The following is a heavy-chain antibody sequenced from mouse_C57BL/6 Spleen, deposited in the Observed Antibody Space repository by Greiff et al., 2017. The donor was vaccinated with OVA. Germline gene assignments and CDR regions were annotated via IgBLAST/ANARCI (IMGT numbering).Heavy chain of an antibody. CDR1: GYTFTSYW. CDR3: ARGLYYFDY. J-gene: IGHJ2*01. CDR2: IDPSDSYT. V-gene: IGHV1-69*01. D-gene: IGHD6-1*01. Sequence: VQLQQPGAELVMPGASVKLSCKASGYTFTSYWMHWVKQRPGQGLEWIGEIDPSDSYTNYNQKFKGKSTLTVDKSSSTAYMQLSSLTSEDSAVYYCARGLYYFDYWGQGTTLTVSS.